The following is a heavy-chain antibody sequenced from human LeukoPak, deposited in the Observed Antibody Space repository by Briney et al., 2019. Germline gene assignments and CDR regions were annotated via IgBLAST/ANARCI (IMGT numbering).Heavy chain of an antibody. J-gene: IGHJ6*02. Sequence: PGGSLRLSCAASGFTFSGSAMHWVRQASGKGLEWVGRIRSKANSYATAYAASVKGRFTISRDDSKNTAYLQMNSLKTEDTAVYYCTRGSGSYYNLGYYYCMDVWGQGTTVTVSS. D-gene: IGHD3-10*01. V-gene: IGHV3-73*01. CDR1: GFTFSGSA. CDR3: TRGSGSYYNLGYYYCMDV. CDR2: IRSKANSYAT.